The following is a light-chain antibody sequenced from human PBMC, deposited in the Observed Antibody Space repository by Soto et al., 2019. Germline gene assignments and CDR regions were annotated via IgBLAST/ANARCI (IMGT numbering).Light chain of an antibody. V-gene: IGKV3-15*01. Sequence: ELVMTQAPTTPAGSPGERVTLSFRASQSVGIILAWYQQKPRQATRLIIRGASTSAPSIPERCSGSGWGAEFTLTITVLQSDDYVTYRCQKYYYWPRTFGGGTKVDIK. CDR1: QSVGII. CDR3: QKYYYWPRT. J-gene: IGKJ4*02. CDR2: GAS.